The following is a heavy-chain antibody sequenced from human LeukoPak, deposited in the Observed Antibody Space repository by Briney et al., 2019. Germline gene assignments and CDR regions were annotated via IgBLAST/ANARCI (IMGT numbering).Heavy chain of an antibody. Sequence: PGGSLRLSCAASRFTISDYYMTWIRQAPGKGLEWVSYISSSGSAIYYADSVKGRFTVSRDNAKNSLYLQMNSLRAEDTAVYYCATPGRNYFDSWGQGSLVTVSS. J-gene: IGHJ4*02. D-gene: IGHD2-15*01. CDR2: ISSSGSAI. V-gene: IGHV3-11*01. CDR1: RFTISDYY. CDR3: ATPGRNYFDS.